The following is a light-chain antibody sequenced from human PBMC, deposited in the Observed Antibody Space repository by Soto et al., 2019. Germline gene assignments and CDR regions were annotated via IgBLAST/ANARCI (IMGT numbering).Light chain of an antibody. CDR1: SSDIGGYKY. V-gene: IGLV2-14*01. CDR2: EVS. Sequence: QSALTQPASVSGSLGQSITISCTGTSSDIGGYKYVSWYQQHPGKAPKLIIFEVSNRPSGVSDRFSGSNSGNTASLTISGFQAEDEADYYRTSYSRYRVLVFGGGPKLTVL. J-gene: IGLJ3*02. CDR3: TSYSRYRVLV.